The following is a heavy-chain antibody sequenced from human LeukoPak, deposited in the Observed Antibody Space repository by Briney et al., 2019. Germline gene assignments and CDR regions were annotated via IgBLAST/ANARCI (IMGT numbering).Heavy chain of an antibody. D-gene: IGHD5-12*01. J-gene: IGHJ4*02. CDR2: IYSGGSS. V-gene: IGHV3-66*01. CDR1: GFTVSSNY. Sequence: GRSLRISCAASGFTVSSNYMSWVRQAPGKGLEWVSVIYSGGSSYYADSVKGRFTISRDNSKNTVYLQMNSLRVEDTAVYYCARGMGGYGGYDYWGQGTLVTVSS. CDR3: ARGMGGYGGYDY.